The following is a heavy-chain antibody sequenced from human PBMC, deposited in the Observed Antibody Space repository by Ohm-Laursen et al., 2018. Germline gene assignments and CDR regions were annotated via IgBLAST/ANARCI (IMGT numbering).Heavy chain of an antibody. Sequence: SDTLSLTCSISGDSISSYYWSWIRQPPGKGLEWIGYIYYNGNPRYNPSLESRVTISVDPSKNQFSLKLNSVTAADTALYYCVLYSSFSVSWGQGTLVTVSS. CDR1: GDSISSYY. V-gene: IGHV4-59*08. CDR3: VLYSSFSVS. CDR2: IYYNGNP. J-gene: IGHJ5*02. D-gene: IGHD6-6*01.